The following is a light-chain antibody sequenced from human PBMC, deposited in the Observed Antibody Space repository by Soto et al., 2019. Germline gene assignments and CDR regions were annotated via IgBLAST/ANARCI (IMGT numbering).Light chain of an antibody. CDR1: QDIGTW. Sequence: DIQMTQSPSSESASIGDSVTITCRASQDIGTWLAWYQQKPGKAPSLLIYAASTLETGVPSRFSGSGFGTEFTLTIASLQPDDSATYYCQQYNSFSKTFGRGTKVDI. V-gene: IGKV1-12*01. CDR3: QQYNSFSKT. J-gene: IGKJ1*01. CDR2: AAS.